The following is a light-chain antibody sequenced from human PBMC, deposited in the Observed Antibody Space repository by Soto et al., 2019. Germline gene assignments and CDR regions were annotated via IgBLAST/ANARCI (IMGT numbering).Light chain of an antibody. Sequence: DIQFTQSPSFLSASVGDRVTITGRASQGISSYLAWYQQKPGKAPEPLIYAASTLQSGVPSRFSGSGSGTEFTLTISSLQSEDFAVYYCQQYNNWPRTFGQGTKVDIK. V-gene: IGKV1-9*01. CDR1: QGISSY. CDR2: AAS. CDR3: QQYNNWPRT. J-gene: IGKJ1*01.